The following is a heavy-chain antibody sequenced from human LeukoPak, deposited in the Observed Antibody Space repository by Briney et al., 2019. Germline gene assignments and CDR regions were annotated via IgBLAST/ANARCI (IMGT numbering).Heavy chain of an antibody. V-gene: IGHV1-24*01. Sequence: ASVKVSCKVSGYTLIEVSMHWVRQTPGKGLEWMGGFAPEDGETIYAQKFQGRLTVTQDTSTDTAYMELSSLRSEDTAVYYCATAALYYYDSSGRPYYLDYWGQGTLVTVSS. D-gene: IGHD3-22*01. CDR1: GYTLIEVS. CDR2: FAPEDGET. CDR3: ATAALYYYDSSGRPYYLDY. J-gene: IGHJ4*02.